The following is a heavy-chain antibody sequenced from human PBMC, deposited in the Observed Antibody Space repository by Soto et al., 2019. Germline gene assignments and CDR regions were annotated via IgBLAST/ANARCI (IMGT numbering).Heavy chain of an antibody. CDR1: GGTFSSYA. CDR2: ITPIFGTA. CDR3: ARDRDIVVVVAATPTGYYYGMDV. Sequence: ASEKVSCKASGGTFSSYAIIWVRPATGQGIEWIGGITPIFGTANYAQKYQGRVTINEEESTSTAYMELSSLRSEDTAVYYCARDRDIVVVVAATPTGYYYGMDVWGQGTTVTVSS. D-gene: IGHD2-15*01. V-gene: IGHV1-69*13. J-gene: IGHJ6*02.